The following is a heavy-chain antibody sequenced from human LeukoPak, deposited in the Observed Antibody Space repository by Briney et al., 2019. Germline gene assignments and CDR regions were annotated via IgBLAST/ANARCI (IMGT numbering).Heavy chain of an antibody. CDR3: ARGDSSSSLEYFQH. V-gene: IGHV4-39*07. CDR2: IYYSGST. CDR1: GGSISSSSYY. D-gene: IGHD6-13*01. Sequence: SETLSLTCTVSGGSISSSSYYWGWIRQPPGKGLEWIGSIYYSGSTYYNPSLKSRVTISVDTSKDHFSLKLSSVTAADTAVYYCARGDSSSSLEYFQHWGQGTLVTVSS. J-gene: IGHJ1*01.